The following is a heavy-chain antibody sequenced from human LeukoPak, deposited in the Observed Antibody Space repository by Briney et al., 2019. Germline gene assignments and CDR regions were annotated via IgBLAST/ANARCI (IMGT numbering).Heavy chain of an antibody. CDR1: GYTFTGYY. CDR2: NNPNSGGT. J-gene: IGHJ4*02. D-gene: IGHD3-10*01. V-gene: IGHV1-2*02. CDR3: ARDRGEIVNYGSYYFDY. Sequence: GASVKVSCKASGYTFTGYYMHWVRQAPGQGLEWMGWNNPNSGGTNYAQKFQGRVTMTRDTSISTAYMELSRLRSDDTAVYYCARDRGEIVNYGSYYFDYWGQGTLVTVSS.